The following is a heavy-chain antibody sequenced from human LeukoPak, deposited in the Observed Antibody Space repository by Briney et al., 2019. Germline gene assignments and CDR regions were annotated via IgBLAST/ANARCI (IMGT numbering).Heavy chain of an antibody. J-gene: IGHJ4*02. V-gene: IGHV1-24*01. D-gene: IGHD3-22*01. CDR3: ASDLASSGYYWD. Sequence: ASVKVSCKASGYTLTELSMHWVRQAPGKGLEWMGGFDPEDGETIYAQKFQGRVTMTEDTSTDTAYMELSSLRSEDTAVYYCASDLASSGYYWDWGQGTLVTVSS. CDR2: FDPEDGET. CDR1: GYTLTELS.